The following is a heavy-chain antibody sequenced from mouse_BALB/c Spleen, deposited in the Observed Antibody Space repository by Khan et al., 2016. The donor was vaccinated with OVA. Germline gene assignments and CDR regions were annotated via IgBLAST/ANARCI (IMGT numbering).Heavy chain of an antibody. Sequence: VQLKESGPGLVKPSQSLSLTCTVTGHSITTDYAWNWIRQFPGNKLEWMGYISYSGNTKYNPSLKSRISITRDTSKNQFFLQLKSVTTEDTARYYCARVYGGDFDYWGQGTTLTVSS. CDR1: GHSITTDYA. J-gene: IGHJ2*01. CDR3: ARVYGGDFDY. D-gene: IGHD1-1*01. CDR2: ISYSGNT. V-gene: IGHV3-2*02.